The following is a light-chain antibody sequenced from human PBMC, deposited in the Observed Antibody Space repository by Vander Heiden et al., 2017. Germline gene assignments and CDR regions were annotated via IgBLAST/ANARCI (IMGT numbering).Light chain of an antibody. CDR1: QSLLHSNGYNY. Sequence: CRSSQSLLHSNGYNYLDWYLQKPGQSPQLLIYLGSNRASGVPDRFSGSGSGTDFTLKISRVEAEDVGVYYCMQAIQTPPTFGAGTKVEIK. CDR3: MQAIQTPPT. CDR2: LGS. J-gene: IGKJ3*01. V-gene: IGKV2-28*01.